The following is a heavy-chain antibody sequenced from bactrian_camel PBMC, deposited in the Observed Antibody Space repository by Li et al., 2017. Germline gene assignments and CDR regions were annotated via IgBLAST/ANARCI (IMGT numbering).Heavy chain of an antibody. J-gene: IGHJ4*01. CDR3: ATDTVVVGSMMEPNC. V-gene: IGHV3S6*01. CDR1: GFTLSNYF. CDR2: ILHDGSRT. Sequence: HVQLVESGGGLVQPGGSLRLSCAASGFTLSNYFMGWVRRSPGKGLEWVSGILHDGSRTDYADSVKGRFTISRDNAENTVYLQMNSLKSEDTALYYCATDTVVVGSMMEPNCWGQGTQVTVS. D-gene: IGHD6*01.